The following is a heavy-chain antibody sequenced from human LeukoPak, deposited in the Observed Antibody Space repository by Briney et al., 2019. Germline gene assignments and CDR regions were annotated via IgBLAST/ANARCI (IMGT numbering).Heavy chain of an antibody. CDR3: ARSKYYDFWSGYPFFDP. D-gene: IGHD3-3*01. J-gene: IGHJ5*02. V-gene: IGHV4-59*01. CDR1: GGSISSYY. Sequence: SETLSLTRTVSGGSISSYYWSWIRQPPGKGLEWIGYIYYSGSTNYNPSLKSRVTISVDTSKNQFSLKLSSVTAADTAVYYCARSKYYDFWSGYPFFDPWGQGTLVTVSS. CDR2: IYYSGST.